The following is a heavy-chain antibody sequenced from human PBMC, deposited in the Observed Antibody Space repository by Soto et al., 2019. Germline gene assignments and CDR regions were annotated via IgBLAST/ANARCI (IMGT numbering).Heavy chain of an antibody. CDR1: GGSFSGYY. Sequence: SETLSLTCAVYGGSFSGYYWSWIRQPPGKGLEWIGEINHSGSTNYNPSLKSRVTISVDTSKNQFSLKLSSVTAADTAVYYCARGASGYDQGFDYWGQGTLVPVSS. D-gene: IGHD5-12*01. CDR2: INHSGST. J-gene: IGHJ4*02. CDR3: ARGASGYDQGFDY. V-gene: IGHV4-34*01.